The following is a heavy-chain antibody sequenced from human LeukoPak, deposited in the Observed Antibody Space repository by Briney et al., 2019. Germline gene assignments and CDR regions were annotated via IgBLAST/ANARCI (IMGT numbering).Heavy chain of an antibody. CDR2: ISDSGGGT. CDR3: AKLPGRAADY. CDR1: GFTYSSYV. Sequence: GGSLRLSCAASGFTYSSYVMNWVRQAPGKGLEWVSGISDSGGGTYYADSVKGRFTISRDNSKNTLYLQMNSLRAEDTAVYYCAKLPGRAADYWGQGTLVTVSS. J-gene: IGHJ4*02. V-gene: IGHV3-23*01.